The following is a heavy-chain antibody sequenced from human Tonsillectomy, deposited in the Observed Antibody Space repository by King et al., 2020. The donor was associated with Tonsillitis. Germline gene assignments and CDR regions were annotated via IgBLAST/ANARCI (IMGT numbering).Heavy chain of an antibody. Sequence: VQLVESGGGVVQPGGSLRLSCATSGFTFDDYAMHWVRQAPGKGLEWVSLISGDGGKTFYRDSVKGRFTISRDNSKNSLYLQMNRLRTEDTALYYCVKDDQFGQTGYYYMDVWGKGTTVTVSS. J-gene: IGHJ6*03. CDR3: VKDDQFGQTGYYYMDV. V-gene: IGHV3-43*02. D-gene: IGHD3-10*01. CDR2: ISGDGGKT. CDR1: GFTFDDYA.